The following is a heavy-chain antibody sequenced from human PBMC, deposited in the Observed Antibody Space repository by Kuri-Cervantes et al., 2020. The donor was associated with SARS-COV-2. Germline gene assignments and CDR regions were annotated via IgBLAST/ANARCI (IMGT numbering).Heavy chain of an antibody. CDR1: GFTFSSYA. CDR3: AKDSNHLYCSSTSCYLLNYYYGMDV. CDR2: ISGSGGST. V-gene: IGHV3-23*01. Sequence: GESLKISCAASGFTFSSYAMSWVRQAPGKGLEWVSAISGSGGSTYYADSVKGRFTISRDNSKNTLYLQMNSLRAEDTAVYYCAKDSNHLYCSSTSCYLLNYYYGMDVWGQGTKVTVS. J-gene: IGHJ6*02. D-gene: IGHD2-2*01.